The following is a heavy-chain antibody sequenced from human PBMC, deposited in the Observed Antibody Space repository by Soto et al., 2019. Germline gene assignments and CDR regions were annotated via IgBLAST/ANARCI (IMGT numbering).Heavy chain of an antibody. D-gene: IGHD3-16*02. V-gene: IGHV1-3*05. CDR1: GYTFTAYA. J-gene: IGHJ4*02. CDR2: INPANGNT. CDR3: TRSAISPYGGLIGPFDY. Sequence: QVQLAQSGAEERKPGASVKVSCEATGYTFTAYAMHWVRQAPGQRLEWMGRINPANGNTKYSQKVQGRVTITSDTSANTVYMELNSLTSEDTAMYYCTRSAISPYGGLIGPFDYCGQGNLVTVSS.